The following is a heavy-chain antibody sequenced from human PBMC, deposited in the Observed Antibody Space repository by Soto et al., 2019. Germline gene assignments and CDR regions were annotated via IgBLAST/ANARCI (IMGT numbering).Heavy chain of an antibody. J-gene: IGHJ3*02. V-gene: IGHV3-64D*06. CDR3: VTAGDNVYDSGSDI. CDR2: ISSDGDDT. CDR1: GFIFRSYA. D-gene: IGHD5-12*01. Sequence: GGSLRLSCSASGFIFRSYAMHWVRQAPGKGLEHVSVISSDGDDTYYVDSVKGRFTISRDNSKNTVYLQMTRLRSEDTAVYYCVTAGDNVYDSGSDIWGQGTKVTVSS.